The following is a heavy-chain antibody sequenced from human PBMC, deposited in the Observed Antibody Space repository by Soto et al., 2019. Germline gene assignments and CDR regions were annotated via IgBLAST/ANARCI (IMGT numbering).Heavy chain of an antibody. Sequence: QVQLVQSGAEVKKPGSSVKVSCKASGGTFSSYAISWVRQAPGQGLEWMGGINPIFGTANYAQKFQGRVTMSADESTSTADMELSSLRSEDTAVYYCACDAELTATPSQFDYLGQGTLVTVSS. V-gene: IGHV1-69*12. CDR2: INPIFGTA. CDR1: GGTFSSYA. D-gene: IGHD2-21*02. CDR3: ACDAELTATPSQFDY. J-gene: IGHJ4*02.